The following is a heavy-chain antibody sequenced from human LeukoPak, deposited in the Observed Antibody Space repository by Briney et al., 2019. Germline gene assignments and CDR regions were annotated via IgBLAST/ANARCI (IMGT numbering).Heavy chain of an antibody. Sequence: GGSLRLSCAASGFTFSSYWMSRVRQAPGKGLVWVSRINSDGSSTTSADSVKGRFTISRDNAKNTLYLQMNSLRAEDTAVYYCAKGGATVIDYWGQGTLVTVSS. CDR2: INSDGSST. J-gene: IGHJ4*02. CDR1: GFTFSSYW. V-gene: IGHV3-74*01. D-gene: IGHD4-17*01. CDR3: AKGGATVIDY.